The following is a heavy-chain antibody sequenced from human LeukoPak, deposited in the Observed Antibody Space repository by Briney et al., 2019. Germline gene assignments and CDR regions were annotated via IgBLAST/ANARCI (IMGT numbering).Heavy chain of an antibody. Sequence: GGSLRLSCAASGFTFSSYWMSWVRQAPGKGLEWVANIKQDGSEKYYVDSVKGRFTISRDNAKNSLYLQMNSLRAEDTAVYYCARAREYYYDGDGYYMDVWGKGTTVTVSS. J-gene: IGHJ6*03. V-gene: IGHV3-7*01. D-gene: IGHD3-22*01. CDR3: ARAREYYYDGDGYYMDV. CDR2: IKQDGSEK. CDR1: GFTFSSYW.